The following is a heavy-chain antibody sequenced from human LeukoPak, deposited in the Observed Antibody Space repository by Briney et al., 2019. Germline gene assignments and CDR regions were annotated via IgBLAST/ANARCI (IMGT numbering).Heavy chain of an antibody. Sequence: PGGSLRLSCAASGFTFSSYAMSWVRQAPGKGLEWVSAISGSGGSTYYADSVKGRFTISRDNSKNTLYLQMNSLRAEDMAVYYCAKVGSGNVRGDAFDIWGQGTMVTVSS. CDR1: GFTFSSYA. D-gene: IGHD6-25*01. J-gene: IGHJ3*02. V-gene: IGHV3-23*01. CDR2: ISGSGGST. CDR3: AKVGSGNVRGDAFDI.